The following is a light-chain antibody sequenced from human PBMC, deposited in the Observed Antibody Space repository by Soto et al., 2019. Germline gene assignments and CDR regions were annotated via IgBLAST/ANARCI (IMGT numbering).Light chain of an antibody. Sequence: EIVLTQSPGTLSLAPGERATLSCRASQSVSSSYLAWYQQKPGQAPRLLIYGASSRATGIPDRFSGSGSETDFTLTISSLQSEDFAVYYCQQYGSSPPITFGGGTKVDI. CDR3: QQYGSSPPIT. J-gene: IGKJ4*01. CDR2: GAS. CDR1: QSVSSSY. V-gene: IGKV3-20*01.